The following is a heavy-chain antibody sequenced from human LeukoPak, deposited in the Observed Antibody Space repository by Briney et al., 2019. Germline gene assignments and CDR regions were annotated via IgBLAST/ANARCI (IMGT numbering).Heavy chain of an antibody. CDR3: ARHSGASPHYFDY. D-gene: IGHD1-26*01. CDR2: IYYSGTT. Sequence: PSETLSLTCTVSGGAISNYYWSWIRQPPEKGLEWIGFIYYSGTTHYNPSLKSRVTMSVATSNNQFSLRLSSVTAADTAIYYCARHSGASPHYFDYWGQGALVTVSS. V-gene: IGHV4-59*08. J-gene: IGHJ4*02. CDR1: GGAISNYY.